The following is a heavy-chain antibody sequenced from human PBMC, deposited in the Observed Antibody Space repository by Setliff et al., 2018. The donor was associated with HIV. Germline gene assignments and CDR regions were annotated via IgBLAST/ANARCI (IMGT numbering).Heavy chain of an antibody. CDR2: IWADEITK. CDR3: ARDPPGSGFHLDY. D-gene: IGHD5-12*01. J-gene: IGHJ4*02. V-gene: IGHV3-33*01. CDR1: GFTFSPYA. Sequence: GGSLRLSCATFGFTFSPYAIHWVRQAPGMGLEWVAMIWADEITKFYADSVKGRFTISRDNSKNTMYLQMNTLRVEDTAVYYCARDPPGSGFHLDYWGQGTPVTVSS.